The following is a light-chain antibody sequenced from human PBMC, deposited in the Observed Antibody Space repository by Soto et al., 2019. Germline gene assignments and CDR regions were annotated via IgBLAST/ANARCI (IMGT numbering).Light chain of an antibody. CDR3: QQYNNWPRS. CDR2: GAS. V-gene: IGKV3-15*01. Sequence: EIVITQSPAALCLSPGQRATLSCRARQSVSSNLAWYQQILGQAPRLLISGASTRATGIPARVTGSGSGTEFTLTISSLQSEDFAVYYCQQYNNWPRSFGQGTKVDIK. CDR1: QSVSSN. J-gene: IGKJ2*01.